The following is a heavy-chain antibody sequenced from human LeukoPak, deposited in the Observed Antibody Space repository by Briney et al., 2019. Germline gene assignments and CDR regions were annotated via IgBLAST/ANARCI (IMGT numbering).Heavy chain of an antibody. J-gene: IGHJ4*02. D-gene: IGHD1-26*01. CDR1: VYTFTNYD. Sequence: ASVKVSCKASVYTFTNYDSHWVRQAAGQGLEWMGWMNPNSGNTGYAQKFQGRVTITRDTSITTAYMELSSLISEDTAVYYCARRAQSGSYHVAFRDWGQGTPVTVSS. CDR2: MNPNSGNT. CDR3: ARRAQSGSYHVAFRD. V-gene: IGHV1-8*03.